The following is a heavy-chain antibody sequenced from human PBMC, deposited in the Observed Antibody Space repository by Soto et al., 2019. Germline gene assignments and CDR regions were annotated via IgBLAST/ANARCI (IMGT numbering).Heavy chain of an antibody. CDR3: ARGRSFGAADYYFDY. J-gene: IGHJ4*02. CDR1: GYTFTSYY. Sequence: SVKVSCKASGYTFTSYYLHWVRQAPGQGPECMGRINPSGGSTTYAPKFQGRVTMTRDTSTSTGYMELSSLRSEDTALYFCARGRSFGAADYYFDYWGQGTLVTVSS. V-gene: IGHV1-46*01. CDR2: INPSGGST. D-gene: IGHD6-13*01.